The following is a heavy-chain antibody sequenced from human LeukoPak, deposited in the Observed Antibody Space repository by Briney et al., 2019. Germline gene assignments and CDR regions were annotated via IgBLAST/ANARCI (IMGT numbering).Heavy chain of an antibody. J-gene: IGHJ4*02. CDR1: GFTFSSYA. Sequence: GGSLRLSCAASGFTFSSYAMSWVRQAPGKGLEWVSAISGCGGSTYYADSVKGRFTISRGNSKNTLYLQMNSLRAEDTAVYYCAKAVATYYYDSSGYYYFDYWGQGTLVTVSS. V-gene: IGHV3-23*01. D-gene: IGHD3-22*01. CDR3: AKAVATYYYDSSGYYYFDY. CDR2: ISGCGGST.